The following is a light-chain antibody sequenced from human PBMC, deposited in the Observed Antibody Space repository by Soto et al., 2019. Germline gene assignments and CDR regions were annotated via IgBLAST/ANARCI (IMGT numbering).Light chain of an antibody. CDR2: GAT. CDR3: RQDSNFILT. V-gene: IGKV1-6*01. CDR1: HDVGSV. Sequence: AVQMTQSPSSLSASVGDRVIITCRASHDVGSVLGWYQQKPGRAPKLLIYGATTLESGVPTRFSGSQSGTEFILSIISMQPEDYLTYYCRQDSNFILTFGLGTTVEIK. J-gene: IGKJ1*01.